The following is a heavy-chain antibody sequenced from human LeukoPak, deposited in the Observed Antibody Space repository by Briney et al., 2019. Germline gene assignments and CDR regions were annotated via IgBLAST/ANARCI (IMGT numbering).Heavy chain of an antibody. CDR2: INPSGGST. V-gene: IGHV1-46*01. D-gene: IGHD6-6*01. CDR3: ARSPDPGIAARLPEGY. Sequence: ASVKVSCKASGYTFTSYYMHWVRQAPGQGLEWMGIINPSGGSTSYAQKFQDRVTMTRDTSTSTVYMELSSLGSEDTAVYYCARSPDPGIAARLPEGYWGQGTLVTVSS. J-gene: IGHJ4*02. CDR1: GYTFTSYY.